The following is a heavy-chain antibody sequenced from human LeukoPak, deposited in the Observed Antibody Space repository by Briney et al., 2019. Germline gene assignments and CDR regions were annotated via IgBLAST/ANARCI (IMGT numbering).Heavy chain of an antibody. CDR2: INNDGSTT. CDR3: AIGGTYGSGS. J-gene: IGHJ4*02. Sequence: GGSLRLSCAASGFTFANTWMHWVRQAPGKGLVWVSLINNDGSTTNYADSVKGRFTISRDNAKNTVYLQMNSLRAEDTAVYYWAIGGTYGSGSWGQGTLVTVSS. CDR1: GFTFANTW. D-gene: IGHD3-10*01. V-gene: IGHV3-74*01.